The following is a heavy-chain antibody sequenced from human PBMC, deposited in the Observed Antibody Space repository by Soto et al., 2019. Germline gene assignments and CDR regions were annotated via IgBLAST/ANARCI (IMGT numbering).Heavy chain of an antibody. CDR1: GGSFSGYY. Sequence: QVQLQQWGAGLLKPSETLSLTCAVYGGSFSGYYWSWIRQPPGKGLEWIGEINHSGSTNYNPSLKSRVTISVDTSKNQFSLNLSSVTAADTAVYYCASNLPGGPSGWYDYYYGMDVWGQGTTVTVSS. V-gene: IGHV4-34*01. J-gene: IGHJ6*02. CDR3: ASNLPGGPSGWYDYYYGMDV. CDR2: INHSGST. D-gene: IGHD6-19*01.